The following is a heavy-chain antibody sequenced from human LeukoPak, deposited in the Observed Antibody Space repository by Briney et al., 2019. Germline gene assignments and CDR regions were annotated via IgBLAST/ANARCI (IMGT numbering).Heavy chain of an antibody. D-gene: IGHD5-18*01. J-gene: IGHJ1*01. V-gene: IGHV1-3*01. CDR1: GYTLTSYA. CDR2: INAGNGNT. CDR3: ARMGGYSYGPRVEYFQH. Sequence: GASVKVSCKASGYTLTSYAMHWVRQAPGQRLEWMGWINAGNGNTKYSQKFQGRVTITRDTSASTAYMELSSLRSEDTAVYYCARMGGYSYGPRVEYFQHWGQGTLVTVSS.